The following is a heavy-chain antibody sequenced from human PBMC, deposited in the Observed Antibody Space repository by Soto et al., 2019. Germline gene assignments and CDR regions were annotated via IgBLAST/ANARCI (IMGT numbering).Heavy chain of an antibody. Sequence: EVQLVESGGGLVQPGRSLRLSCAASGLTVDDYAMHWVRQAPGKGLEWVSGISWNSGSIGYADSVKGRFTISRDNAKNSLYLQMNSLRAEDTALYYSARVGGIEVVDVHVTTLVYWVQGTMVAFSS. D-gene: IGHD2-15*01. CDR3: ARVGGIEVVDVHVTTLVY. V-gene: IGHV3-9*01. CDR1: GLTVDDYA. CDR2: ISWNSGSI. J-gene: IGHJ4*02.